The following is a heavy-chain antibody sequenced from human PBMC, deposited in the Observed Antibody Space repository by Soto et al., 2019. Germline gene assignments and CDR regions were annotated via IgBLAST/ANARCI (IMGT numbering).Heavy chain of an antibody. CDR3: ARRHGPFDF. J-gene: IGHJ4*02. CDR1: GGSISSYY. Sequence: SETLSLTCTVSGGSISSYYWSWIRQPPGKGLEWIGYIYYSGSTSYNPSLKSRVTISVDTSKNQFSLKLSSVTAADTAVYYCARRHGPFDFWGQGTLVNVSS. CDR2: IYYSGST. V-gene: IGHV4-59*01.